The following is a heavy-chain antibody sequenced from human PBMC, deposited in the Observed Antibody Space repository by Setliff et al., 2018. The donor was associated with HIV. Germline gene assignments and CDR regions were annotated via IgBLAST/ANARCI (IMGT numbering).Heavy chain of an antibody. CDR1: GFTFSDYD. CDR2: IRHDVTNK. J-gene: IGHJ3*02. D-gene: IGHD2-15*01. V-gene: IGHV3-30*02. Sequence: GGSLRLSCAASGFTFSDYDIHWVRQAPGKGLEWILLIRHDVTNKYYADSVRGRFTVSRDNSKNTVYLEMNSLREEDTAVYYCAKDRYCSGGSCNSGNAFDIWGQGTMVTVSS. CDR3: AKDRYCSGGSCNSGNAFDI.